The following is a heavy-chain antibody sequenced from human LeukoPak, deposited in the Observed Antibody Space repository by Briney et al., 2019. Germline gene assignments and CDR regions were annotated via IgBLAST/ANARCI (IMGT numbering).Heavy chain of an antibody. CDR2: INPNSGGT. CDR1: GYTFTGYY. J-gene: IGHJ4*02. D-gene: IGHD1-26*01. Sequence: GASVKVSCKASGYTFTGYYMHWVRQAPGQGLEWMGWINPNSGGTNYAQKFQGRVTMTRDTSISTAYMELSRLRSDDTAVYYCAREEVRDGSYVFDYWGQGTLVTVSS. V-gene: IGHV1-2*02. CDR3: AREEVRDGSYVFDY.